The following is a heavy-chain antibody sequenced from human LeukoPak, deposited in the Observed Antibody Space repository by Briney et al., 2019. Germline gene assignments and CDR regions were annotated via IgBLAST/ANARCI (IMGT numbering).Heavy chain of an antibody. V-gene: IGHV4-4*07. D-gene: IGHD3-22*01. Sequence: PSETLSLTCTVSGGSISSYYGSWIRQPAGKGLEWIGRIYTSGSTNYNPSLKSRVTMSVDTSKNQFSLKLSSVTAADTAVYYCAREWHYYDSSGYDYWGQGTLVTVSS. CDR2: IYTSGST. CDR1: GGSISSYY. CDR3: AREWHYYDSSGYDY. J-gene: IGHJ4*02.